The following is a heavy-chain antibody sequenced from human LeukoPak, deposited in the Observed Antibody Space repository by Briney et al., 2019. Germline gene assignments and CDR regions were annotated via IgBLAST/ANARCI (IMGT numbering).Heavy chain of an antibody. CDR3: ARGPQSAAAGIFDY. V-gene: IGHV3-33*01. D-gene: IGHD6-13*01. CDR2: IWSDGTTK. Sequence: GGSLRLSCAASGFTFSSFGMHWVRQAPGKGLEGVAVIWSDGTTKYYADSVKGRFTISRDNSENTLYLQMNSLRAKDTAVYFCARGPQSAAAGIFDYWGQGTLVTVSS. CDR1: GFTFSSFG. J-gene: IGHJ4*02.